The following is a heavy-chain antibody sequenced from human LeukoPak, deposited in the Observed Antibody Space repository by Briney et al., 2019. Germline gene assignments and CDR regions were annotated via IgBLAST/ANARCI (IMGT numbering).Heavy chain of an antibody. CDR1: GGSISSSSYY. CDR2: IYYSGST. V-gene: IGHV4-39*07. CDR3: ARGSGNYRYMDV. J-gene: IGHJ6*03. Sequence: SETLSLTCTVSGGSISSSSYYWGWTRQPPGKGLEWIGSIYYSGSTYYNPSLKSRVTISVDTSKNQFSLKLSSVTAADTAVYYCARGSGNYRYMDVWGKGTTVTVSS. D-gene: IGHD3-10*01.